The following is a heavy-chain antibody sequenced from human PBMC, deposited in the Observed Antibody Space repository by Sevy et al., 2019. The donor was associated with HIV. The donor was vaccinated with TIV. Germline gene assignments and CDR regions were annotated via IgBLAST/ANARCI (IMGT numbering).Heavy chain of an antibody. J-gene: IGHJ6*02. V-gene: IGHV3-15*01. CDR3: TTARVLRFLGWLFPREGYYGMDV. D-gene: IGHD3-3*01. CDR1: GFTFSNAW. Sequence: GGSLRLSCAASGFTFSNAWMSWVRQAPGKGLEWVGRIKSKTDGGTTDYAAPVKGRFTISRDDSKNTLYLQMNSLKTEDTAVYYCTTARVLRFLGWLFPREGYYGMDVWGQGTTVTVSS. CDR2: IKSKTDGGTT.